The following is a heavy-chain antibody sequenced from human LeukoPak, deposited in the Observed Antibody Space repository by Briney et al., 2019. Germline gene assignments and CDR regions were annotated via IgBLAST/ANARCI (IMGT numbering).Heavy chain of an antibody. CDR1: GFTFSLYA. CDR2: ISSSGGST. J-gene: IGHJ4*02. V-gene: IGHV3-23*01. Sequence: PGGSLRLSCAASGFTFSLYAMNWVRQAPGKGLEWVSAISSSGGSTFYADSVKGRFTISRDNSENTLYLQMNSLRAEDTAVYYCAKDRAPQDYWGQGTLVTVSS. CDR3: AKDRAPQDY.